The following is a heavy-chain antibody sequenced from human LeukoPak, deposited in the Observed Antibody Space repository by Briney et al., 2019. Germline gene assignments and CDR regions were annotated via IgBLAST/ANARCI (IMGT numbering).Heavy chain of an antibody. CDR1: GFTFSSYS. V-gene: IGHV3-48*04. J-gene: IGHJ4*02. CDR3: ARAGGSTVSHSDY. CDR2: ISGSSSTI. Sequence: GGSLRLSCAASGFTFSSYSMNWVRQAPGKGLEWGSYISGSSSTIYYADSVKGRFTISKDNAKNSLYLQMNSLRAEDTAVYYCARAGGSTVSHSDYWGQGTLVTVSS. D-gene: IGHD4-17*01.